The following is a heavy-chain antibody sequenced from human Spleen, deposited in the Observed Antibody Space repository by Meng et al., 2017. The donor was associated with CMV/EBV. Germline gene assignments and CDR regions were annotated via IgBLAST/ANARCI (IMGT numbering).Heavy chain of an antibody. CDR1: GFTFSSYS. V-gene: IGHV3-48*04. J-gene: IGHJ4*02. CDR2: ISSSSSTI. D-gene: IGHD3-10*01. CDR3: ARDRVTMVRGVISL. Sequence: GESLKISCAASGFTFSSYSMNWVRQAPGKGLEWVSYISSSSSTIYYADSVKGRFTISRDNAKNSLYLQMNSLRAEDTAVYYCARDRVTMVRGVISLWGQGTLVTVSS.